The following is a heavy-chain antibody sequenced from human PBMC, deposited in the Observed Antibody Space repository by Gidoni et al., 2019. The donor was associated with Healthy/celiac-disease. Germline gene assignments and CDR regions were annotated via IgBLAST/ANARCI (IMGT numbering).Heavy chain of an antibody. V-gene: IGHV3-23*01. Sequence: EVQLLESGGGLVQPGGSLRLSCAASGFTFSSYAMSWVRQAPGKGLEWVSAISGSGGSTYYADSVKGRFTISRDNSKNTLYLQMNSLRAEDTAVYYCAKFSYYYDSSGYYGASDDAFDIWGQGTMVTVSS. D-gene: IGHD3-22*01. CDR3: AKFSYYYDSSGYYGASDDAFDI. J-gene: IGHJ3*02. CDR1: GFTFSSYA. CDR2: ISGSGGST.